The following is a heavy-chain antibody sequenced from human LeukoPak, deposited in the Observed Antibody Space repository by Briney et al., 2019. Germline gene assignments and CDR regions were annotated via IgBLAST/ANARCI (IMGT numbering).Heavy chain of an antibody. Sequence: SETLSLTCAVSGYSICSDYYWGWIRPPPGKGLEWIGSIYHSGRTYYNPSLKSRVTISVDTSKNQFSLKLSSVTAADTAVYYCARLEGGCDYWGQGTLVTVSS. D-gene: IGHD1-1*01. CDR3: ARLEGGCDY. CDR2: IYHSGRT. J-gene: IGHJ4*02. V-gene: IGHV4-38-2*01. CDR1: GYSICSDYY.